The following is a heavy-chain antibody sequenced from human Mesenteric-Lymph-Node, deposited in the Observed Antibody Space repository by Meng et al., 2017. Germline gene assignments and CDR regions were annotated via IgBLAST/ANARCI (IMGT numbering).Heavy chain of an antibody. V-gene: IGHV4-4*02. Sequence: SETLSLTCAVSGDSISSDNWWTWVRQSPGKGLEWIGEIHHSGKTDFNPSLKSRVTISVDTSKNQFSLKLSSVTAADTAVYYCARENSDGYGYYYFDYWGQGTLVTVSS. CDR3: ARENSDGYGYYYFDY. D-gene: IGHD2-15*01. CDR2: IHHSGKT. CDR1: GDSISSDNW. J-gene: IGHJ4*02.